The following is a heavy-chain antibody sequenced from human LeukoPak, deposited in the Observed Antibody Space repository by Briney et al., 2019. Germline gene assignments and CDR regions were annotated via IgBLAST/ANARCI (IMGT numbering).Heavy chain of an antibody. J-gene: IGHJ6*02. V-gene: IGHV7-4-1*02. CDR2: INTNTGNP. Sequence: ASVKVSCKASGYTFTSYAMNWVRQAPGQGLEWMGWINTNTGNPTYAQGFTGRFVFPLDTSVSTAYLQISSLKAEDTAVYYCARADIVVVVAPGRNYYYYGMDVWGQGTTVTVSS. D-gene: IGHD2-15*01. CDR1: GYTFTSYA. CDR3: ARADIVVVVAPGRNYYYYGMDV.